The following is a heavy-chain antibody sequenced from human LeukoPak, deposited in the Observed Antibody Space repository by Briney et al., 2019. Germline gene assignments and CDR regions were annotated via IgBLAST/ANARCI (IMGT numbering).Heavy chain of an antibody. D-gene: IGHD5-24*01. J-gene: IGHJ4*02. CDR2: IYTSGST. CDR3: ARDGARWLQFRYYFDY. V-gene: IGHV4-4*07. Sequence: SETLSLTCTVSGGSISSYYWSWLRQPAGKGLEWIGRIYTSGSTNYNPSLKSRVTMSVDTSKNQFSLKLSSVTAADTAVYYCARDGARWLQFRYYFDYWGQGTLVTVSS. CDR1: GGSISSYY.